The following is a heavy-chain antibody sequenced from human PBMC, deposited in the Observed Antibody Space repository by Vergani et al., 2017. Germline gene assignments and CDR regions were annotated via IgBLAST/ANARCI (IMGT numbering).Heavy chain of an antibody. D-gene: IGHD3-22*01. CDR2: IDWDDDT. CDR1: GFSLTSRGMR. V-gene: IGHV2-70*04. Sequence: QVTFKESGPALVNPRQALTLTCTFSGFSLTSRGMRVSWFRQSPGKALEWLARIDWDDDTYYRTSLRTRLTISKDTFKNQVALTMTNMDPVDTATYYCARTRSESRGYYLDYWGQGTLVTVSS. CDR3: ARTRSESRGYYLDY. J-gene: IGHJ4*02.